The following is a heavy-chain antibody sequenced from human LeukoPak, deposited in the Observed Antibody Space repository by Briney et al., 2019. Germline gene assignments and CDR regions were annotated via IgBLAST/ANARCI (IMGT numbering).Heavy chain of an antibody. V-gene: IGHV4-61*02. Sequence: PSQTLSLTCTVSGGSISSGSYYWSWIRQPAGKGLEWIGRIYYSGSTNYNPSLKSRVTISVDTSKNQFSLKLSSVTAADTAVYYCARDLYYDILTGRRDAFDIWGQGTMVTVSS. J-gene: IGHJ3*02. CDR3: ARDLYYDILTGRRDAFDI. D-gene: IGHD3-9*01. CDR1: GGSISSGSYY. CDR2: IYYSGST.